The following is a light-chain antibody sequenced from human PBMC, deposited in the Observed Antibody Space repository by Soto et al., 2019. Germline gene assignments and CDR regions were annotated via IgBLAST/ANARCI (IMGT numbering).Light chain of an antibody. Sequence: QSVLTQPASVSGSPGQSITISCTGTSTDVGGDNYVSWYQQYPGKAPKLIIYDVSSRPSGVSDRFSVSKSGNTASLTISGLQAEDEADYYCNAYTSATTLRGVFGVGTKVTVL. CDR1: STDVGGDNY. J-gene: IGLJ1*01. V-gene: IGLV2-14*03. CDR2: DVS. CDR3: NAYTSATTLRGV.